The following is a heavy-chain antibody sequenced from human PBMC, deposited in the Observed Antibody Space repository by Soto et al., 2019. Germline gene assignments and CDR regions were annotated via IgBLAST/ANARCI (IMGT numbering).Heavy chain of an antibody. D-gene: IGHD6-19*01. CDR1: GGSISSSSYY. CDR2: IYYSGST. V-gene: IGHV4-39*07. Sequence: SETLSLTCTVSGGSISSSSYYWGWIRQPPGKGLEWIGSIYYSGSTYYNPSLKSRVTISVDTSKNQFSLKLSSVTAADTAVYYCARPAVAGPGGYAFDIWGQGTMVTVSS. CDR3: ARPAVAGPGGYAFDI. J-gene: IGHJ3*02.